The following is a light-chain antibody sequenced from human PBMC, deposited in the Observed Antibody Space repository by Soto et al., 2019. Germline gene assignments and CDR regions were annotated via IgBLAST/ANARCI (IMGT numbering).Light chain of an antibody. V-gene: IGKV3-20*01. CDR3: QQSYSSPPT. J-gene: IGKJ1*01. CDR1: QSVSSSY. Sequence: EIVLPRSPGTLSLSPGARGTLSCRASQSVSSSYLAWYQQKPGQAPRLLIYGASSRATGIPDRFSGSRSGPDFTLTISSLQPEDFATYYCQQSYSSPPTFGQGSKVDIK. CDR2: GAS.